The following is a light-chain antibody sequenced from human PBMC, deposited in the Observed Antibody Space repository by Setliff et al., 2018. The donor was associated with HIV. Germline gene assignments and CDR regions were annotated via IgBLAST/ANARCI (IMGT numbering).Light chain of an antibody. V-gene: IGLV2-14*03. Sequence: QSVLAQPASVSGSPGQSITISCTGTSSDVGAYNYVSWYQQHPGIAPQLMIYDINSRPSGVSNRFSGSKSGNTASLTISGLRAEDEADYYCSSHTSSITRVFGTGTKV. CDR2: DIN. CDR3: SSHTSSITRV. J-gene: IGLJ1*01. CDR1: SSDVGAYNY.